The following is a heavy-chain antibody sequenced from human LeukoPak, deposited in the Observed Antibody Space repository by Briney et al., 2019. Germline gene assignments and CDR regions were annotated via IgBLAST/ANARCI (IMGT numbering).Heavy chain of an antibody. CDR3: ARVSQQLVRGGFDY. CDR1: GYSISSGYY. CDR2: IYHSGST. J-gene: IGHJ4*02. V-gene: IGHV4-38-2*01. D-gene: IGHD6-13*01. Sequence: SETLSLTCAVSGYSISSGYYWGWIRQPPGKGLEWIGSIYHSGSTYYNPSLKSRVTISVDTSKNQFSLKLSSVTAADTAVYYCARVSQQLVRGGFDYWGQGTLVTVSP.